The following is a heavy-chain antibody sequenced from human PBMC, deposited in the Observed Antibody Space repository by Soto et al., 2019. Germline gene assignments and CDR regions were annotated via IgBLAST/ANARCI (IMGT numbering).Heavy chain of an antibody. Sequence: SVKVSCKASGGTFSSYAISWVRQAPGQGLEWMGGIIPIFGTANYAQKFQGRVTITADESTSTAYMELSSLRSEDTAVYYCARDLEIDDYVDYVDTYWGQGPRATVSA. CDR2: IIPIFGTA. CDR3: ARDLEIDDYVDYVDTY. V-gene: IGHV1-69*13. CDR1: GGTFSSYA. J-gene: IGHJ4*02. D-gene: IGHD4-17*01.